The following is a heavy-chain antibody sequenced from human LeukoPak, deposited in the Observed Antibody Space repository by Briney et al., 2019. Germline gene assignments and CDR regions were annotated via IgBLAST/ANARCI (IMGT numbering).Heavy chain of an antibody. CDR3: AREYCSGGSCFHDY. D-gene: IGHD2-15*01. Sequence: ASVKVSCKASGYTFTSYAMHWVRQAPGQRLEWMGWINAGNGNTKYSQKFQGRVTITRDTSASTAYMELSSLRSEDTAVYYCAREYCSGGSCFHDYSGQGTLVTVSS. J-gene: IGHJ4*02. CDR2: INAGNGNT. CDR1: GYTFTSYA. V-gene: IGHV1-3*01.